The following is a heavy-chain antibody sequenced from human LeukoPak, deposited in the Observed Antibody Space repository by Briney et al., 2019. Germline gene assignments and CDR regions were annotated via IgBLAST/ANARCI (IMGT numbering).Heavy chain of an antibody. CDR2: IIPIFGTA. CDR3: ARGPYYYGSGSLNWFDP. Sequence: GASVKVSCKASGGTFGSYAISWVRQAPGQGLEWMGGIIPIFGTANYAQKFQGRVTITADKSTSTAYMELSSLRSEDTAVYYCARGPYYYGSGSLNWFDPWGQGTLVTVSS. J-gene: IGHJ5*02. D-gene: IGHD3-10*01. CDR1: GGTFGSYA. V-gene: IGHV1-69*06.